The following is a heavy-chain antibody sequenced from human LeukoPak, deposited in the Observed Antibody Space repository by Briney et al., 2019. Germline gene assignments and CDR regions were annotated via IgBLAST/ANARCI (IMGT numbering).Heavy chain of an antibody. Sequence: SQTLSLTCAVSGDRVSSNSAAGNWIRQSPSRGLEWLGRTYYRSKWYNDYAVSVKSRITINPDTSKNQFSLQLNSVTPEDTAVHYCARGFGGPFDYWGQGTLVTVSS. CDR3: ARGFGGPFDY. CDR1: GDRVSSNSAA. J-gene: IGHJ4*02. CDR2: TYYRSKWYN. D-gene: IGHD3-10*01. V-gene: IGHV6-1*01.